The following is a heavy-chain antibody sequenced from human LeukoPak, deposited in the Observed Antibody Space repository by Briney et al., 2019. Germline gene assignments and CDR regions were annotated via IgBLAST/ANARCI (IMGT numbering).Heavy chain of an antibody. CDR2: IYPADSDT. J-gene: IGHJ4*02. CDR3: ARQSDSDSPFDY. Sequence: GESLKISCKVSGYSFTSYWIGWVRQMPGKGLEWMGIIYPADSDTKYSLSFQGQVTISADKSISTSYVQWSSLKASDTATYYCARQSDSDSPFDYWGQGTLVTVSS. CDR1: GYSFTSYW. V-gene: IGHV5-51*01. D-gene: IGHD2-15*01.